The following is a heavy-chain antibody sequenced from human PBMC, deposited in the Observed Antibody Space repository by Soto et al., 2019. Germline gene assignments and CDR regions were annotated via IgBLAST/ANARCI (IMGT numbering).Heavy chain of an antibody. V-gene: IGHV1-69*13. CDR2: IIPIFGTA. J-gene: IGHJ6*02. CDR3: AGRDQPESGYDYGYYGMDV. D-gene: IGHD5-12*01. Sequence: SVKVSCKASGGTFSSYAISWVRQAPGQGLEWMGGIIPIFGTANYAQKFQGRVTITADESTSTAYMELSSLRSEDTAVYYCAGRDQPESGYDYGYYGMDVWGQGTTVTVSS. CDR1: GGTFSSYA.